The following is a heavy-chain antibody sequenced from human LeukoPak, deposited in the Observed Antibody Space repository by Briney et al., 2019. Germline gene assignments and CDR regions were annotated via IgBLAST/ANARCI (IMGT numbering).Heavy chain of an antibody. V-gene: IGHV3-30*18. D-gene: IGHD2-2*01. CDR1: GFTFSSYG. CDR3: AKEEGYCSSTSCYYGMDV. CDR2: ISYDGSNK. J-gene: IGHJ6*02. Sequence: GGSLRLSCAASGFTFSSYGMHWVRQAPGKGLEWVAVISYDGSNKYYADSVKGRFTISGDNSKNTLYLQMNSLRAEDTAVYYCAKEEGYCSSTSCYYGMDVWGQGTTVTVSS.